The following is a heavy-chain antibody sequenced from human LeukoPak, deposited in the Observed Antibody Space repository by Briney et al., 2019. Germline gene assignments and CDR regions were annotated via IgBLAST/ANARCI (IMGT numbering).Heavy chain of an antibody. CDR1: GFTFSSYG. D-gene: IGHD3-10*01. V-gene: IGHV3-30*18. CDR2: ISYDGSNK. J-gene: IGHJ3*02. Sequence: GGSLRLSCAASGFTFSSYGMHWVRQAPGKGLEWVAVISYDGSNKYYADSVKGRFTISRDNSKNTLYLQMNSLRAEDTAVYYCVKESYYSAVFDIWGQGTMVTVSS. CDR3: VKESYYSAVFDI.